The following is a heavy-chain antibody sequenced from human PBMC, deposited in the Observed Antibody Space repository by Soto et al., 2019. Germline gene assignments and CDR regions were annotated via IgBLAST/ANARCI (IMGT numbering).Heavy chain of an antibody. V-gene: IGHV4-39*01. CDR2: MTYSGTT. CDR3: ARLRSGSYYNRFYYYYGMDV. Sequence: PSETLSLTCTVAGGSISSSDYYWSWVRQPPGKGLEWIGCMTYSGTTYYNPSLRSRVTISVDTSKTQFSVRLTSVTAADTAVYYCARLRSGSYYNRFYYYYGMDVWGQGTTVTVSS. J-gene: IGHJ6*02. D-gene: IGHD3-10*01. CDR1: GGSISSSDYY.